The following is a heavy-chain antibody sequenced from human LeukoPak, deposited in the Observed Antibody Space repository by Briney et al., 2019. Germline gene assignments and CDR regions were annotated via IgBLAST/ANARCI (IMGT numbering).Heavy chain of an antibody. V-gene: IGHV1-69*05. CDR1: GGTFSSYA. CDR3: ARAKYYDFWSGYYREYYYYYYMDV. Sequence: GASVKVSCKASGGTFSSYAISWVRQAPGQGLEWMGGIIPIFGTANYAQKFQGRVTITTDESTGTAYMELSSLRSEDTAVYYCARAKYYDFWSGYYREYYYYYYMDVWGKGTTVTVSS. CDR2: IIPIFGTA. D-gene: IGHD3-3*01. J-gene: IGHJ6*03.